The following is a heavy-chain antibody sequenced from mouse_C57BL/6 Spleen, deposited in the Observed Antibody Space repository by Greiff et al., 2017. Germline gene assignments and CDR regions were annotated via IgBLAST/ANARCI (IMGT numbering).Heavy chain of an antibody. CDR3: ARRGGYYDYFDY. D-gene: IGHD2-3*01. CDR2: FFPGSGST. CDR1: GYTFIDYY. J-gene: IGHJ2*01. V-gene: IGHV1-75*01. Sequence: VKLVESGPELVKPGASVKISCKASGYTFIDYYINWVKQRPGQGLEWIGWFFPGSGSTYYNEKFKGKATLTVDKSSSTAYMLLSSLTSEDSAVYFCARRGGYYDYFDYWGQGTTLTVSS.